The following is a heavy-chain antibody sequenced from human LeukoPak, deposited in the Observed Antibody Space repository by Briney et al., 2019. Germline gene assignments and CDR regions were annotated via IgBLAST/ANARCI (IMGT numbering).Heavy chain of an antibody. CDR2: IYYSGST. Sequence: PSETLSLTCTVSGGSVSSGSYYWSWIRQPPGKGLEWIGYIYYSGSTNYNPSLKSRVTISVDTSKNQFSLKLSSVIAADTAVYYCARASQPYYFDYWGQGTLVTVSS. CDR3: ARASQPYYFDY. J-gene: IGHJ4*02. D-gene: IGHD1-14*01. V-gene: IGHV4-61*01. CDR1: GGSVSSGSYY.